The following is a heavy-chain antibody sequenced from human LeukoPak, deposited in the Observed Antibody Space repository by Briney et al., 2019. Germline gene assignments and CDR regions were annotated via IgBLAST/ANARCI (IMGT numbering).Heavy chain of an antibody. V-gene: IGHV3-23*01. CDR1: GFTFSSYA. J-gene: IGHJ4*02. CDR3: AKNLADFWSGYVY. D-gene: IGHD3-3*01. CDR2: TSGSGGST. Sequence: GGSLRLSCAASGFTFSSYAMSWVRQAPGKGLEWVSATSGSGGSTYYADSVKGRFTISRDNSKNTLYLQMDSLRAEDTAVYYCAKNLADFWSGYVYWGQGTLVTVSS.